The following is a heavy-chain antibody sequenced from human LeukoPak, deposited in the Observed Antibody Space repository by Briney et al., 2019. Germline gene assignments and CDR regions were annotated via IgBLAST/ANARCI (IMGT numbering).Heavy chain of an antibody. CDR2: IYYSGST. Sequence: SETLSLTCTVSGGSISSSSYYWGWIRQPPGKGLEWIGSIYYSGSTYYNPSLKSRVTISVDTSKNRFSLKLSSVTAADTAVYYCARQSCSGGSCDFDYWGQGTLVTVSS. CDR1: GGSISSSSYY. J-gene: IGHJ4*02. D-gene: IGHD2-15*01. V-gene: IGHV4-39*01. CDR3: ARQSCSGGSCDFDY.